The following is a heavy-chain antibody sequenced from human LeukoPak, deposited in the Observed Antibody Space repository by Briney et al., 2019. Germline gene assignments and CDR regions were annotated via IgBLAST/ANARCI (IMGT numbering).Heavy chain of an antibody. CDR2: IFHSGST. Sequence: SETLSLTCAVSGYSISSGYYWGWIRQPPGKGLEWIGSIFHSGSTYYNPSLKSRVTISVDTSKNQFSLKLSSVTAADTAVYYCASGKCYYDSSGSDYWGQGTLVTVSS. J-gene: IGHJ4*02. CDR1: GYSISSGYY. D-gene: IGHD3-22*01. CDR3: ASGKCYYDSSGSDY. V-gene: IGHV4-38-2*01.